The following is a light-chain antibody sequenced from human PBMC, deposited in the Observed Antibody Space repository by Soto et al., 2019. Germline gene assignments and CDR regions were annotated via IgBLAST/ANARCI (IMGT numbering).Light chain of an antibody. CDR3: VSYTTSASYV. CDR2: DVS. J-gene: IGLJ1*01. CDR1: SSDVGGFIF. Sequence: QSALAQPASVSGSPGQSITISCTGTSSDVGGFIFVSWYQQHPGRAPKLMIYDVSNRPSGVSNRFSGSKSGNTASLTISGLQADDDADYYCVSYTTSASYVFRTGTKVTVL. V-gene: IGLV2-14*01.